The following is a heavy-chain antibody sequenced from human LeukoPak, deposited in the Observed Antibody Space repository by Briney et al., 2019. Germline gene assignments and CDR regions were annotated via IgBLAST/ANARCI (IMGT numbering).Heavy chain of an antibody. CDR2: IIPIFGTA. CDR3: ARDSPDIVVVPAAWGGMDV. D-gene: IGHD2-2*01. Sequence: SVKVSCKASGGTFSSYAISWVRQAPGQGLEWMGGIIPIFGTANYAQKFQGRVTITADESTSTAYLELSSLRSEDTAVYYCARDSPDIVVVPAAWGGMDVWGKGTTVTVSS. V-gene: IGHV1-69*13. CDR1: GGTFSSYA. J-gene: IGHJ6*04.